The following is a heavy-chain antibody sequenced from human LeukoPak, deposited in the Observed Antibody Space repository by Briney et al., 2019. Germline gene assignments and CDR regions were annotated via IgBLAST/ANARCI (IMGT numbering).Heavy chain of an antibody. J-gene: IGHJ4*02. CDR1: GFIFTPYA. D-gene: IGHD1-14*01. V-gene: IGHV3-30-3*01. Sequence: AGGSLRLSCSASGFIFTPYAMHWVRQAPGKGLEWVAVIAYDGSNIHYADSVKGRFTISRDNSKSTLYLQMNSLRTEDTAVYYCARNQAGEISGFDYRGQGTLVTVSS. CDR2: IAYDGSNI. CDR3: ARNQAGEISGFDY.